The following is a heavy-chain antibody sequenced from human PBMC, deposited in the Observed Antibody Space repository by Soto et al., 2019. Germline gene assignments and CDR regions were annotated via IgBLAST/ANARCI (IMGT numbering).Heavy chain of an antibody. V-gene: IGHV4-59*01. Sequence: SETLSLTCTVSGGSISSYYLSWIRQPPGKGLEWIGYIYYSGSTNYNPSLKSRVTISVDTSKNQFSLKLSSVTAADTAVYYCARAKSDDDIFFDYWGQGTLVTVSS. D-gene: IGHD3-9*01. CDR3: ARAKSDDDIFFDY. J-gene: IGHJ4*02. CDR2: IYYSGST. CDR1: GGSISSYY.